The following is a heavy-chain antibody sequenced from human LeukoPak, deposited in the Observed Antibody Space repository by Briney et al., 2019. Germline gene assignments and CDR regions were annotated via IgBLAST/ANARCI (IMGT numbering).Heavy chain of an antibody. CDR1: GFTFSSYA. CDR3: ARGALLAVEYYFDY. V-gene: IGHV3-30-3*01. D-gene: IGHD3-3*02. Sequence: GGSLRLSWAASGFTFSSYAMHWVRQAPGKGLEWVAVISYDGSNKYYADSVKGRFTISRDNSKNTLYLQMNSLRAEDTAVYYCARGALLAVEYYFDYWGQGTLVTVSS. J-gene: IGHJ4*02. CDR2: ISYDGSNK.